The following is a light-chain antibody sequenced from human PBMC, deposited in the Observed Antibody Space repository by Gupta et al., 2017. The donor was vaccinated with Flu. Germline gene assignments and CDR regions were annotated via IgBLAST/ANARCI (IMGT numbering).Light chain of an antibody. CDR3: QQDNNWPYT. J-gene: IGKJ2*01. CDR1: QSVSSN. Sequence: EIVMTQSPATLSVSPGERATLSCTASQSVSSNLAWYQQKPGQAPRLLIYGASTRATGIPDRFSGSGSGTEFTLTISSLQSEDFAVYYCQQDNNWPYTFGQGTKLEIK. V-gene: IGKV3-15*01. CDR2: GAS.